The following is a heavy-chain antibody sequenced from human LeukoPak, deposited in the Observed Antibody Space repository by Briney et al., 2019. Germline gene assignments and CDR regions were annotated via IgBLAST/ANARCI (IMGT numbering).Heavy chain of an antibody. Sequence: SETLSLTCAVYGGSFSGYYWSWIRQPPGKGLEWIGEINHSGSTNYNPSLKSRVTISVDTSKNQFSLKLSSVTAADTAVYYCARASIAAAGTRGIFDYWGQGTLVTVSS. D-gene: IGHD6-13*01. CDR2: INHSGST. CDR1: GGSFSGYY. J-gene: IGHJ4*02. V-gene: IGHV4-34*01. CDR3: ARASIAAAGTRGIFDY.